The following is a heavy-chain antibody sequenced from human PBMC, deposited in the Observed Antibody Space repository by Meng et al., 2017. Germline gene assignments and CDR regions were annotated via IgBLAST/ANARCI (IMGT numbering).Heavy chain of an antibody. V-gene: IGHV1-18*01. Sequence: ASVKVSCKPSGYTFTSYGISWVRQAPGQGLEWTGWTSAYNGNTTYAQKPQGRVTMTTDTSTSTAYMVLRSLRSDDTAVYYCARRSQGLGYSSSGMYYYYYGMDVWGQGTTVTVSS. CDR1: GYTFTSYG. CDR2: TSAYNGNT. D-gene: IGHD6-13*01. J-gene: IGHJ6*02. CDR3: ARRSQGLGYSSSGMYYYYYGMDV.